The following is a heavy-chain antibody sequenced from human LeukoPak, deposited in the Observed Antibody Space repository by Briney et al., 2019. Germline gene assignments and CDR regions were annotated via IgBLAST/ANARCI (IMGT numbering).Heavy chain of an antibody. CDR1: GGSFSGYY. V-gene: IGHV4-34*01. CDR2: INHSGST. J-gene: IGHJ2*01. Sequence: SETLSLTCAVYGGSFSGYYWSWIRQPPGKGLEWIGEINHSGSTNYNPSLKSRVTISVDTSKNQFSLNLSSVTAADTAIYYCARARMATISWFFDLWGRGTLVAVSS. CDR3: ARARMATISWFFDL. D-gene: IGHD5-24*01.